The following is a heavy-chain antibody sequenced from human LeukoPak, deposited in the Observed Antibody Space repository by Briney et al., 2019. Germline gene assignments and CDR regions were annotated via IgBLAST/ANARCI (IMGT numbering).Heavy chain of an antibody. J-gene: IGHJ6*04. CDR3: AELGITMIGGV. CDR1: GFTFRDYG. CDR2: INNAGVNT. Sequence: SGGALRLSCAASGFTFRDYGMSWVRQGPGKGLDLVSSINNAGVNTHYADSVKGRFTISRDNSKNTLYLQVNSLRAEDTAVYYCAELGITMIGGVWGKGTTVTISS. V-gene: IGHV3-23*01. D-gene: IGHD3-10*02.